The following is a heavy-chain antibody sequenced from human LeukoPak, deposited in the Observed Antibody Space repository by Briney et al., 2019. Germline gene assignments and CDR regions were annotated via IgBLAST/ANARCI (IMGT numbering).Heavy chain of an antibody. J-gene: IGHJ5*02. CDR1: GGSISSYY. CDR2: IYTSGST. V-gene: IGHV4-4*07. CDR3: AKDTVYYDFWSGYSNWFDP. Sequence: SETLSLTCTVSGGSISSYYWSWIRQPAGKGLEWIGRIYTSGSTNYNPSLKSRVTMSVDTSKNQFSLKLSSVTAADTAVYYCAKDTVYYDFWSGYSNWFDPRGQGTLVTVSS. D-gene: IGHD3-3*01.